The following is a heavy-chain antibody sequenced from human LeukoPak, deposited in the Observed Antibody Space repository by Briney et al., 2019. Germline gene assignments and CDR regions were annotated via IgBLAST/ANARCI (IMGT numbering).Heavy chain of an antibody. Sequence: SETLSLTCTVSGGSISSGGYYWSWIRQHPGKGLEWIGYIYYSGSTNYNPSLKSRVTISVDTSKNQFSLKLSSVTAADTAVYYCAANSYGYVTPFDYWGQGTLVTVSS. CDR1: GGSISSGGYY. CDR3: AANSYGYVTPFDY. CDR2: IYYSGST. D-gene: IGHD5-18*01. V-gene: IGHV4-61*08. J-gene: IGHJ4*02.